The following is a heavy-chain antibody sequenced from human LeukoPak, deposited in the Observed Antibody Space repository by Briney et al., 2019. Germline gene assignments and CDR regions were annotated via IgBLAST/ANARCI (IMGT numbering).Heavy chain of an antibody. Sequence: ASVKVSCKASGYTFTIYGISWVRQAPGQGLEWMRWISAYNGNTNYEQKLQGRVTMTTDTSTSTAYMELRSLRSDDTAVYYCARDDCSSTSCYLYYFDYWGQGTLVTVSS. V-gene: IGHV1-18*01. D-gene: IGHD2-2*01. CDR2: ISAYNGNT. CDR3: ARDDCSSTSCYLYYFDY. CDR1: GYTFTIYG. J-gene: IGHJ4*02.